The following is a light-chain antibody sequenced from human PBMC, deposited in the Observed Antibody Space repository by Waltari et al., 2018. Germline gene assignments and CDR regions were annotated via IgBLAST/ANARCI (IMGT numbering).Light chain of an antibody. CDR3: QQRRDWPLT. CDR1: QSVTNY. Sequence: DIVLTQSPAILSLSPGERASLSSRASQSVTNYLAWYQQKPGQAPRLLIYDTSNRATGLPARFSGNGFGTDFTLTISSLEPEDFAVYYCQQRRDWPLTFGGGTKVEIK. V-gene: IGKV3-11*01. CDR2: DTS. J-gene: IGKJ4*01.